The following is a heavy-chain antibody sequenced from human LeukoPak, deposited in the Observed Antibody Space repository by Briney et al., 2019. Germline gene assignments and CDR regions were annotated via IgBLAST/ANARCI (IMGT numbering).Heavy chain of an antibody. CDR1: GFTFSSYG. CDR2: ISYDGSNK. D-gene: IGHD4-23*01. CDR3: AKDHYGGTMGGFDY. Sequence: PGGSLRVSCAASGFTFSSYGMHWVRQAPGKGLEWVAVISYDGSNKYYADSVKGRFTISRDNSKNTLYLQMNSLRAEDTAVYYCAKDHYGGTMGGFDYWGQGTLVTVSS. J-gene: IGHJ4*02. V-gene: IGHV3-30*18.